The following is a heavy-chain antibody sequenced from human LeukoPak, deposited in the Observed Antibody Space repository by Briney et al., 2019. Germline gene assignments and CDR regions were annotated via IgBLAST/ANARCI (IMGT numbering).Heavy chain of an antibody. D-gene: IGHD3-16*01. J-gene: IGHJ5*02. V-gene: IGHV3-23*01. CDR3: AKDPWGSGPEDWFDP. CDR2: VRASGVGT. CDR1: GFTFSDHV. Sequence: GGSLRLSCAASGFTFSDHVMSWVRQAPGKGLEWVSSVRASGVGTHYADSVKGRFTISRDNSKNTLYLQMNSLRVEDTAVYYCAKDPWGSGPEDWFDPWGQGTLVTVSS.